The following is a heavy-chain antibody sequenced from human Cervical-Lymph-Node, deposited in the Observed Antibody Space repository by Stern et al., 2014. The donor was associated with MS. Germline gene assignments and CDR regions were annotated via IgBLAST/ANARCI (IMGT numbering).Heavy chain of an antibody. J-gene: IGHJ5*02. V-gene: IGHV5-51*03. CDR1: GYRFTRYW. CDR3: ARRGDGYNGADR. CDR2: IYPGDSDT. D-gene: IGHD5-24*01. Sequence: EVQLEESGAEVKKPGESLKISCQGSGYRFTRYWIGWVRPMPGKGLEWVAIIYPGDSDTRYSPSFQGQVTISADKSISTAYLQWSSLKASDTAMYYCARRGDGYNGADRWGQGTLVTVSS.